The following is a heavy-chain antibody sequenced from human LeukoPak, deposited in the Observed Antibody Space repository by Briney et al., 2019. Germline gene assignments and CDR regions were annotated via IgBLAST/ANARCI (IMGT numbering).Heavy chain of an antibody. V-gene: IGHV3-23*01. J-gene: IGHJ4*02. Sequence: PGGSLRLSCAASGFTFSSYAMSWVRQAPGKGLEWVSSISGSGGSTYYADPVKGRFTISRDNSKNTLYLQMNSLRAEDTAVYYCAKETAWFGGLPDSWGQGTLVTVSS. CDR3: AKETAWFGGLPDS. CDR2: ISGSGGST. D-gene: IGHD3-10*01. CDR1: GFTFSSYA.